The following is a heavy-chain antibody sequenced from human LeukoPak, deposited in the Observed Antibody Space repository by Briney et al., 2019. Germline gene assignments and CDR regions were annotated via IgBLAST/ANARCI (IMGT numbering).Heavy chain of an antibody. CDR3: ARESIAAAGDHAFDI. D-gene: IGHD6-13*01. CDR1: EFTFSSYN. Sequence: GGSLRLSCVASEFTFSSYNMNWVRQTPGTGLEWVSSISSSSGYINYADSVKGRFTVSRDNAKNSLYLQMNSLRAEDTAVYYCARESIAAAGDHAFDIWGQGTMVTVSS. V-gene: IGHV3-21*01. CDR2: ISSSSGYI. J-gene: IGHJ3*02.